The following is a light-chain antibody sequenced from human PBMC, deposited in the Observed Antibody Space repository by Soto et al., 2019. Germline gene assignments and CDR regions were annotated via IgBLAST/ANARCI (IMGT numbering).Light chain of an antibody. Sequence: QSALTQPASVSGAPGQTITISRTGSGSDVGLYKYVFWFQQYPGKAPKLLIYEVINRPSGVSNRFSGSKSADTAYLTISGLQAEDEADYYCSSQTSSSSWVFGGGTQLTVL. J-gene: IGLJ3*02. CDR2: EVI. V-gene: IGLV2-14*03. CDR3: SSQTSSSSWV. CDR1: GSDVGLYKY.